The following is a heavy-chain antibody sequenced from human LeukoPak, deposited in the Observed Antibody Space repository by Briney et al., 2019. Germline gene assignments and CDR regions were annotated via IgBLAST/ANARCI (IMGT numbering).Heavy chain of an antibody. D-gene: IGHD3-22*01. Sequence: QAGGSLRLSCAASGFIFSSYVMSWVRQAPGKGLEWVSLISGSDGRTDYADYVKGRFTISRDNSKNTLYLQMNSLKAEDTAVYYCAKDYYDSIRPGAFDIWGQGTMVTVSS. J-gene: IGHJ3*02. CDR3: AKDYYDSIRPGAFDI. V-gene: IGHV3-23*01. CDR1: GFIFSSYV. CDR2: ISGSDGRT.